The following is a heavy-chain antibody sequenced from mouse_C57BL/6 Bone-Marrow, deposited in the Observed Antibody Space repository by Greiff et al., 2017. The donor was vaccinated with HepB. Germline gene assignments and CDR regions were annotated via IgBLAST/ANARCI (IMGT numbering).Heavy chain of an antibody. Sequence: VQLQQSGAELVKPGASVKLSCKASGYTFTSYWMHWVKQRPGQGLEWIGMIHPNSGSTNYNEKFKSKATLTVDKSSSTAYMQLSSLTSEDSAVYYCATYGRDPFAYWGQGTLVTVSA. D-gene: IGHD1-1*01. CDR3: ATYGRDPFAY. CDR2: IHPNSGST. V-gene: IGHV1-64*01. J-gene: IGHJ3*01. CDR1: GYTFTSYW.